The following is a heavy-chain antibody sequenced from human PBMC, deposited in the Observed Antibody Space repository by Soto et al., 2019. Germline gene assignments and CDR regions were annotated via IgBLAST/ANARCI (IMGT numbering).Heavy chain of an antibody. J-gene: IGHJ4*02. CDR1: GLTFSGYG. CDR2: IESDGSYT. Sequence: PGGTLRSPCLPLGLTFSGYGMYWVRQAPGKGLVWVSRIESDGSYTNYADFVKGRFTVSRDNARNTLYLQMNSLRVDDTAVYYCAMTNSGWGQGTPVTVSS. V-gene: IGHV3-74*01. CDR3: AMTNSG. D-gene: IGHD6-19*01.